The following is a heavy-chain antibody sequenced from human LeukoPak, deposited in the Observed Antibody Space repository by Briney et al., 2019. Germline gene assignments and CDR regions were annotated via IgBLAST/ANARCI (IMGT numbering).Heavy chain of an antibody. Sequence: SETLSLTCTVSGGSISDYYWNWIRQPPGKGLEWIGYIYYSGSTTYNPSLKSRVTMSVDTAKNQFSLKLRSVTAADTAIYYRARGDFCSKSNCYLRPMDVWGKGTTVTVSS. D-gene: IGHD3-3*01. V-gene: IGHV4-59*01. CDR3: ARGDFCSKSNCYLRPMDV. J-gene: IGHJ6*03. CDR1: GGSISDYY. CDR2: IYYSGST.